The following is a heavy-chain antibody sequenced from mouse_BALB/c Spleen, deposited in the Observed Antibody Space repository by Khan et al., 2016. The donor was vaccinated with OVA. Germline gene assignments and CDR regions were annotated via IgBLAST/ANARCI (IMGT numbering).Heavy chain of an antibody. D-gene: IGHD2-4*01. CDR1: GFSLTSYG. Sequence: QVQLQQSGPGLVQPSQNLSITCTVSGFSLTSYGVHWVRQPPGKGLEWLGVIWSYGSTDYNAAFISRLSISKDNSKSQVFFKMNMLQADDTAIYYCARFYDYEGYFDVWGAGTTVTVSS. CDR3: ARFYDYEGYFDV. V-gene: IGHV2-4*02. CDR2: IWSYGST. J-gene: IGHJ1*01.